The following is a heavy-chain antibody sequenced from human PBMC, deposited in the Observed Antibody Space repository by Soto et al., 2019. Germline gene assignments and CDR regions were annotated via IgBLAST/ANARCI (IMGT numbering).Heavy chain of an antibody. J-gene: IGHJ4*02. V-gene: IGHV3-33*01. D-gene: IGHD3-9*01. CDR2: IWYDGSNK. CDR1: GVTCISYG. CDR3: AREYYDILTGYYFDY. Sequence: SLRLSCAASGVTCISYGMHWVRQAPGKGLEWVAVIWYDGSNKYYADSVKGRFTISRDNSKNTLYLQMNSLRAEDTALYYCAREYYDILTGYYFDYWGQGTLVTVSS.